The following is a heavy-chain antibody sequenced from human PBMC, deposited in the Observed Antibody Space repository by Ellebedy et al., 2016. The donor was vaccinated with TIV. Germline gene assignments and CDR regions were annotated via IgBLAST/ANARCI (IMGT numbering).Heavy chain of an antibody. CDR3: ARGFPAAWELAGA. D-gene: IGHD6-19*01. CDR1: GFTFSGSG. Sequence: GSLRLXXAASGFTFSGSGIHWVRQPPGKGLEWIGEVTHTGGTNYNPSLESRVTMSLDTSENQFSLKLNSVNVADTAVYYCARGFPAAWELAGAWGQGTLVTVSA. J-gene: IGHJ4*02. V-gene: IGHV4-34*01. CDR2: VTHTGGT.